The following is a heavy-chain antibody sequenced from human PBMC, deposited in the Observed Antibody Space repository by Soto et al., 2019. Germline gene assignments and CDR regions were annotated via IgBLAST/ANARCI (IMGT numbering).Heavy chain of an antibody. Sequence: PSETLSLTCTVSGGSISSGGYYWSWIRQHPGKGLEWIGYIYYSGSTNYNPSLKSRVTISADTSKNQFSLKLSSVTAADTAVYYCARGPFFTMVRGVIRDWFDPWGQGTLVTVS. J-gene: IGHJ5*02. V-gene: IGHV4-31*03. CDR2: IYYSGST. CDR3: ARGPFFTMVRGVIRDWFDP. CDR1: GGSISSGGYY. D-gene: IGHD3-10*01.